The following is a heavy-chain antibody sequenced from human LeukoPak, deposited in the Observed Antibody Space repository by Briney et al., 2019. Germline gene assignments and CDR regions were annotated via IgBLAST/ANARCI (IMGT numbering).Heavy chain of an antibody. V-gene: IGHV3-13*01. J-gene: IGHJ3*02. CDR2: IGTAADA. CDR1: GFTFSTYD. D-gene: IGHD4-17*01. CDR3: ARGWTVTTYDAFDI. Sequence: PGGSLRLSCAASGFTFSTYDMHWVRQPTGKGPEWVSSIGTAADAYYSGSVKGRFTISRENAKNSLYLQMNSLGVGDTAVYYCARGWTVTTYDAFDIWGQGTMVTVSS.